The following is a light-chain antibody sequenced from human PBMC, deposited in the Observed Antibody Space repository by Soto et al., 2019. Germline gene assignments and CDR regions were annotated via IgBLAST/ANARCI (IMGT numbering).Light chain of an antibody. CDR1: QSVSSSY. V-gene: IGKV3-20*01. CDR2: GAS. J-gene: IGKJ1*01. Sequence: ELVLTQSPGTLSLYPGERATLSCRASQSVSSSYLAWYQQKPGQAPRLLIYGASSRATGIPDRFSGGGSGTDFTLTISRLEPEDFAVYYCQQYGSSPGTFGQGTKVDIK. CDR3: QQYGSSPGT.